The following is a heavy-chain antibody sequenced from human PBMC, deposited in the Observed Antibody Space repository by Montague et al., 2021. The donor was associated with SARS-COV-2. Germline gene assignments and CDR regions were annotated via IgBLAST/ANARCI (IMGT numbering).Heavy chain of an antibody. V-gene: IGHV4-39*01. D-gene: IGHD1-20*01. Sequence: SETRSLTCTVSGGSISSSSYYWGWIRQPPGKGLEWIGSIYYSGSTYYNPSLKSRVTISVDTSKNQFSLKLSSVTAADTAVYYCARRVTGTTVHYYYYGMDGWGQGTTVTVSS. CDR1: GGSISSSSYY. CDR2: IYYSGST. CDR3: ARRVTGTTVHYYYYGMDG. J-gene: IGHJ6*02.